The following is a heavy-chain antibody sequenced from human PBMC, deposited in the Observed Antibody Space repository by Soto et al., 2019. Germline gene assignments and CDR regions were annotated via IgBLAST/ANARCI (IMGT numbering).Heavy chain of an antibody. CDR3: AKDLGLYSSSNGWYFDY. CDR1: GFTFSSYA. D-gene: IGHD6-6*01. J-gene: IGHJ4*02. CDR2: ISGSGGST. Sequence: GGSLRLSCAASGFTFSSYAMSWVRQAPGKGLEWVSAISGSGGSTYYADSVKGRFTISRDNSKNTLYLQMNSLRAEDTAVYYCAKDLGLYSSSNGWYFDYWGQGTLVTVSS. V-gene: IGHV3-23*01.